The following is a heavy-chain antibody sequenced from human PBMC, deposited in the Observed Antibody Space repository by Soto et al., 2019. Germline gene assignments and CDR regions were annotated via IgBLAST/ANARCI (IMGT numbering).Heavy chain of an antibody. V-gene: IGHV4-31*03. CDR1: GGSISSGGYY. J-gene: IGHJ4*02. CDR2: INHSGST. CDR3: ARAPDYGGDY. D-gene: IGHD4-17*01. Sequence: SETLSLTCTVSGGSISSGGYYWSWIRQHPGKGLEWIGYINHSGSTNYNPSLKSRVTISVDTSKNQFSLKLSSVTAADTAVYYCARAPDYGGDYWGQGTLVTVSS.